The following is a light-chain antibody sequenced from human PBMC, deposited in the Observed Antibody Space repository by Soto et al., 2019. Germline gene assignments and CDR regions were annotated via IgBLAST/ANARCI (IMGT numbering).Light chain of an antibody. J-gene: IGKJ1*01. Sequence: EIVLTQSPCTLSLSTGERATLSCGASQTVTSNYLAWYQQKPGQAPRLLIFGASIRVTGIPDRFIGSGSGTDFTLTISRLEPEDFAVYYCQHYVTSLTTFGQGTKVDI. CDR2: GAS. CDR1: QTVTSNY. V-gene: IGKV3-20*01. CDR3: QHYVTSLTT.